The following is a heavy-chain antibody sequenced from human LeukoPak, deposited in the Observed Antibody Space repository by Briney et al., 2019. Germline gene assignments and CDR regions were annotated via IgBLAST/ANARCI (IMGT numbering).Heavy chain of an antibody. J-gene: IGHJ4*02. Sequence: GGSLRLSCAASEFTFSNYAMSWVRQAPGKGLEWVSAISGSGGSTYYADSVKGRFTISRDNSKNTLYLQMNSLRAEDTAVYYCAKEGYCSGGSCYLGTFDYWGQGTLVTVSS. CDR3: AKEGYCSGGSCYLGTFDY. CDR2: ISGSGGST. D-gene: IGHD2-15*01. V-gene: IGHV3-23*01. CDR1: EFTFSNYA.